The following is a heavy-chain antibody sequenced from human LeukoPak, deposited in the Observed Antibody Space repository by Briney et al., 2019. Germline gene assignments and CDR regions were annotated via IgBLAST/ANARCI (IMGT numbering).Heavy chain of an antibody. V-gene: IGHV1-8*01. J-gene: IGHJ3*02. D-gene: IGHD2-21*01. CDR2: MNPNSGNT. Sequence: ASVKVSCKASGYTFTSYHINWVRQATGQGLEWMGWMNPNSGNTGYAQKFQGRVTMTRNTSISTAYMELSSLRSEDTAVYYCARLRLRYTRNGDSTSYEVFDIWGQGTVVTVSS. CDR3: ARLRLRYTRNGDSTSYEVFDI. CDR1: GYTFTSYH.